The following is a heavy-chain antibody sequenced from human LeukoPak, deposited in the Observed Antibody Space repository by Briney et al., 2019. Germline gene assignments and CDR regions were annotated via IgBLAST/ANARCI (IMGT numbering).Heavy chain of an antibody. Sequence: SSETLSLTCTVSGGSISSSSYYWGWIRQPPGKGLEWIGSIYYSGSTYYNPSLKSRVTISVDTSKNQFSLKLSSVTAADTAVYYCARLRHRLTIYDWGRGTLVTVSS. CDR2: IYYSGST. J-gene: IGHJ4*02. CDR1: GGSISSSSYY. D-gene: IGHD6-25*01. CDR3: ARLRHRLTIYD. V-gene: IGHV4-39*01.